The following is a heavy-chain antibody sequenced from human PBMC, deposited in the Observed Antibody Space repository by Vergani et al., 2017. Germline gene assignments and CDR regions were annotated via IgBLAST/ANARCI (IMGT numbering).Heavy chain of an antibody. CDR3: ARDYSNYYYYDLDV. CDR2: IWYDGSNK. CDR1: GFTFSSFV. D-gene: IGHD4-11*01. J-gene: IGHJ6*03. Sequence: QVQLVESGGGVVQLGRSLRLSCAASGFTFSSFVMHWARQAPGKGVEWVEVIWYDGSNKYYVDSVKGRFTISRDNSKNTLYLQMNSVRAEDTAVYYCARDYSNYYYYDLDVWGKGTTVTVSS. V-gene: IGHV3-33*01.